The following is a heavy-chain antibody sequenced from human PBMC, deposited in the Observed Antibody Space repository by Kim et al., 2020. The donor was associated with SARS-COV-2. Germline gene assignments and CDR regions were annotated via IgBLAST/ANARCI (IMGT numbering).Heavy chain of an antibody. CDR3: ARDLGYYDSSGYL. V-gene: IGHV3-21*06. Sequence: GSLRLSCAASGFTFSSYSMNWVRQAPGKGLEWVSSISSSSSYIYYSDSVKGRFTISRDNAKNSLYLQMNSLRAEDTAVYYCARDLGYYDSSGYLWGQGTLVTVSS. CDR2: ISSSSSYI. J-gene: IGHJ4*02. D-gene: IGHD3-22*01. CDR1: GFTFSSYS.